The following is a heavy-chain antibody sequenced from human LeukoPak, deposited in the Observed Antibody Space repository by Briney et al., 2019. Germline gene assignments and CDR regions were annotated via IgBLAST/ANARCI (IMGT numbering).Heavy chain of an antibody. CDR1: GGSFSGYY. Sequence: ASETLSLTCAVYGGSFSGYYWSWIRQPPGKGLEWIGEINHSGSTNYNPSLKSRVTISVDTSKNQFSLKLSSVTAADTAVYYCARTRRSSTSCFDYWGQGTLVTVSS. CDR3: ARTRRSSTSCFDY. V-gene: IGHV4-34*01. D-gene: IGHD2-2*01. CDR2: INHSGST. J-gene: IGHJ4*02.